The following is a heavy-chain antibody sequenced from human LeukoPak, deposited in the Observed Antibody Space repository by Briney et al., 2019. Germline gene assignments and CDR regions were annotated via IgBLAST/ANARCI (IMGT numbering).Heavy chain of an antibody. Sequence: PSETLSLTCTVSGGSISSYYWSWTPQPPGKGLEWIGYIYYSGSTDYNPSLKSRVTISVDTSKNQFSLKLSSVTAADTAVYYCAREGVTKYYFDYWGQGTLVTVSS. CDR1: GGSISSYY. CDR3: AREGVTKYYFDY. V-gene: IGHV4-59*01. D-gene: IGHD4-11*01. J-gene: IGHJ4*02. CDR2: IYYSGST.